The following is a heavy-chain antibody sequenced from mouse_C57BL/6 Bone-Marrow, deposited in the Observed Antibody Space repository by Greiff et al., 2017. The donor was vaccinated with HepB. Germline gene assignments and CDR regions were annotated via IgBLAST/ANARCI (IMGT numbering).Heavy chain of an antibody. V-gene: IGHV1-81*01. CDR1: GYTFTSYG. D-gene: IGHD2-3*01. CDR3: RLLLYFDY. J-gene: IGHJ2*01. Sequence: QVQLQQSGAELARPGASVKLSCKASGYTFTSYGISWVKQRTGQGLEGIGEIYPRSGNTYYNEKFKGKATLTADKSSSTAYMELRSLTSEDSAVYFCRLLLYFDYWGQGTTLTVSS. CDR2: IYPRSGNT.